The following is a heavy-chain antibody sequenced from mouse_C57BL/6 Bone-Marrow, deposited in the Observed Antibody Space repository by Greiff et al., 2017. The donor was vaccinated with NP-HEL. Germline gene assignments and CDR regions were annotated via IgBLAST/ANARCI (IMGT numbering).Heavy chain of an antibody. CDR2: INPSNGGT. J-gene: IGHJ2*01. Sequence: QVHVKQPGTELVKPGASVKLSCKASGYTFTSYWMHWVKQRPGQGLEWIGNINPSNGGTNYNEKFKSKATLTVDKSSSTAYMQLSSLTSEVSAVYYCLYDYGPYFFDYWGQGTTLTVSS. CDR1: GYTFTSYW. CDR3: LYDYGPYFFDY. V-gene: IGHV1-53*01. D-gene: IGHD2-4*01.